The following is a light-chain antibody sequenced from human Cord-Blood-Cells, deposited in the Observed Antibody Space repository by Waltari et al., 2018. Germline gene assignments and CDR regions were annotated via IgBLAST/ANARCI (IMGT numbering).Light chain of an antibody. CDR1: QSVSSN. Sequence: EVAMTQPPATLSASPGERATLSCRASQSVSSNLAWYQQKPGQAPRLLIYGASTRATGIPARFSGSGSGTEFTLTISSLQSEDFAVYYCQQYNNWSWTFGQGTKVEIK. J-gene: IGKJ1*01. V-gene: IGKV3-15*01. CDR2: GAS. CDR3: QQYNNWSWT.